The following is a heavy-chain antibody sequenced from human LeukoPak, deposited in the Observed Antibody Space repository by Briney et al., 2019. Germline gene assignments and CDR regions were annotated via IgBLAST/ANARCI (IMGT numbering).Heavy chain of an antibody. CDR3: ARTGLGLFDY. D-gene: IGHD3/OR15-3a*01. V-gene: IGHV4-30-4*07. J-gene: IGHJ4*02. CDR1: GGSISSGGYS. Sequence: SQTLSLTCAVSGGSISSGGYSWSWIRQPPGKGLEWIGYIYYSGSTNYNPSLKSRVTISVDTSKNQFSLKLSSVTAADTAVYYCARTGLGLFDYWGQGTLVTVSS. CDR2: IYYSGST.